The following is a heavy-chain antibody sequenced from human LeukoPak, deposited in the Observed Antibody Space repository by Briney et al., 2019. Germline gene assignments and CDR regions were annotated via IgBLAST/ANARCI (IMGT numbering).Heavy chain of an antibody. V-gene: IGHV4-30-4*08. D-gene: IGHD2-15*01. CDR3: ARDCSGGSCYGAFDI. Sequence: SETLSLTCIVSGVSISNYYWSWIRQPPGKGLEWIGYIYDSGSTYYNPSLKSRITISVDTSENRFSLKLSSVTATDTAVYYCARDCSGGSCYGAFDIWGQGTMVTVSS. CDR2: IYDSGST. J-gene: IGHJ3*02. CDR1: GVSISNYY.